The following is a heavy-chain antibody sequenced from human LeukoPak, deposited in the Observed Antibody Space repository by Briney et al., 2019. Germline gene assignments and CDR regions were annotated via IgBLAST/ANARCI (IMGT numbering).Heavy chain of an antibody. D-gene: IGHD3-9*01. J-gene: IGHJ4*02. CDR3: ARDHEILPGYIDY. Sequence: SVKVSCKASGGIFSNYAINWVRQAPGQGLEWMGGIIPIFGTANYAQKFQGRVTITADESTSTAYMELSSLRSEDTAVYYCARDHEILPGYIDYWGQGTLVTVSS. V-gene: IGHV1-69*13. CDR2: IIPIFGTA. CDR1: GGIFSNYA.